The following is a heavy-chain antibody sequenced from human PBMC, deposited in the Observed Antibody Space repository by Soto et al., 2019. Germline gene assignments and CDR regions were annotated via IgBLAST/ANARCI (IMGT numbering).Heavy chain of an antibody. CDR2: INHSGST. J-gene: IGHJ6*02. Sequence: SETLSLTCAVYGGSFSGYYWRWMGQPPGEGREWIGGINHSGSTNYNPSLKSRVTISVDTSKNQFSLKLSSVTAADTAVYYCARAVLSGYSGQDRVADSYYHGMDVWGQGTTVT. CDR3: ARAVLSGYSGQDRVADSYYHGMDV. V-gene: IGHV4-34*01. D-gene: IGHD5-12*01. CDR1: GGSFSGYY.